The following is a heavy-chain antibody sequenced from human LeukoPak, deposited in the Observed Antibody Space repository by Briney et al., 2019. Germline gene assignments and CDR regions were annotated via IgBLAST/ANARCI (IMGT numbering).Heavy chain of an antibody. CDR3: ARDRGSSGWYDAFDI. CDR1: GFTFSSYG. D-gene: IGHD6-19*01. J-gene: IGHJ3*02. CDR2: IWYDGSNK. V-gene: IGHV3-33*01. Sequence: PGGSLRLSCAASGFTFSSYGMHWVRQAPGKGLEWAAVIWYDGSNKYYADSVKGRFTISRDNSKNTLYLQMNSLRAEDTAVYYCARDRGSSGWYDAFDIWGQGTMVTVSS.